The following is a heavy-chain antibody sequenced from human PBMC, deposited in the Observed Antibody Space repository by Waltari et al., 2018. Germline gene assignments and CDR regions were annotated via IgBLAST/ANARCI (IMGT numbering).Heavy chain of an antibody. CDR1: GFTFDDYA. D-gene: IGHD2-15*01. J-gene: IGHJ4*02. V-gene: IGHV3-9*01. CDR2: ISWNSGSI. Sequence: EVQLVESWGGLVQPGRSLRLSCAASGFTFDDYAMHWVRQAPGKGLEWVSGISWNSGSIGYADSVKGRFTISRDNAKNSLYLQMNSLRAEDTALYYCAKGRGPIEAWGQGTLVTVSS. CDR3: AKGRGPIEA.